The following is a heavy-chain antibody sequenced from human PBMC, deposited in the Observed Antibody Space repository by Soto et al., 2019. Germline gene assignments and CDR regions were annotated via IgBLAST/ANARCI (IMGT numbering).Heavy chain of an antibody. D-gene: IGHD3-10*01. J-gene: IGHJ6*02. V-gene: IGHV3-30-3*01. CDR1: GFTFSSYA. CDR3: ARDESGNTMVRGVINSGGMDV. Sequence: GGSLRLSCAASGFTFSSYAMRWVRQAPGKGLEWVAVISYDGSNKYYADSVKGRFTISRDNSKNTLYLQMNSLRAEDTAVYYCARDESGNTMVRGVINSGGMDVWGQGTTVTVSS. CDR2: ISYDGSNK.